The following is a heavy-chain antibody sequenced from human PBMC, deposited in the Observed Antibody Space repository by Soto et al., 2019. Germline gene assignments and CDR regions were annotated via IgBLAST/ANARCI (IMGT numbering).Heavy chain of an antibody. V-gene: IGHV4-4*02. J-gene: IGHJ6*02. CDR2: IYHSGST. CDR1: GGSISSSNW. D-gene: IGHD3-9*01. CDR3: ARGVLRYFDWFRDYYYGMDV. Sequence: KSSETLSLTCAVSGGSISSSNWWSWVRQPPGKGLEWIGEIYHSGSTNYNPSLKSRVTISVDKSKNQFSLKLSSVTAADTAVYYCARGVLRYFDWFRDYYYGMDVWGQGTTVTVSS.